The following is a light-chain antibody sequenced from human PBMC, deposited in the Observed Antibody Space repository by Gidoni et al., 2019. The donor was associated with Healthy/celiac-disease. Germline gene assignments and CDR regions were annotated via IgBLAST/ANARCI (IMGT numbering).Light chain of an antibody. CDR1: QDISNY. CDR2: DAS. V-gene: IGKV1-33*01. J-gene: IGKJ4*01. CDR3: QQYDNLPLT. Sequence: DIQMNQSPSSLSASVGDRVTITCQASQDISNYLNWYQQKPGKAPKLLIYDASNLETGVPSRFSGSGSGTDFTFTISSLQPEDIATYYCQQYDNLPLTFXGXTKVEIK.